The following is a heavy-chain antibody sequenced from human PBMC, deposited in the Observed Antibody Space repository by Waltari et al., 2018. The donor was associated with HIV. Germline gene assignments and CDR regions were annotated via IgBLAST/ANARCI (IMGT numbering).Heavy chain of an antibody. J-gene: IGHJ4*02. D-gene: IGHD3-3*01. CDR2: ISSRHSTM. V-gene: IGHV3-48*01. CDR1: EATCSGYS. CDR3: ATDFWSGHPDY. Sequence: EVHLVESGGGLVQPGGSLRLTCTDSEATCSGYSMNWVRQAPGKGLEWISYISSRHSTMFYSDSVKGRFTISRDNAKNSLYLEMTNLRVEDTAVYYCATDFWSGHPDYWGQGTLVTVSS.